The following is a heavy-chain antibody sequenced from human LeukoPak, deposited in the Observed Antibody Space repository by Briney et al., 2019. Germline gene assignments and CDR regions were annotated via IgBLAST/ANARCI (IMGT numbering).Heavy chain of an antibody. V-gene: IGHV4-59*08. D-gene: IGHD6-13*01. CDR2: IYYSGST. Sequence: PSETLSLTCTVSGGSISSYYWSWIRQPPGKGLEWIGYIYYSGSTNYNPSLKSRVTISVDTSKNQFSLKLSSVTAADTAVYYCARQAGGSSWYYYYYGMDVWGQGTTVTVSS. J-gene: IGHJ6*02. CDR3: ARQAGGSSWYYYYYGMDV. CDR1: GGSISSYY.